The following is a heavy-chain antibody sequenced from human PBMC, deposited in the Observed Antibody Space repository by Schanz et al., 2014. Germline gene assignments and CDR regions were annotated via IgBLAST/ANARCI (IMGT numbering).Heavy chain of an antibody. V-gene: IGHV3-7*01. CDR2: IKQDESER. D-gene: IGHD3-3*01. CDR3: ARDKGGYYPFDY. Sequence: VHLVESGGGVVQPGRSLRLSCAVSGCTFSNYGMGWVRQAPGKGLEWVANIKQDESERSYVDSVKGRFTISRDNAKNSLYLQMNSLRAEDTAVYYCARDKGGYYPFDYWGQGTLVTVSS. CDR1: GCTFSNYG. J-gene: IGHJ4*02.